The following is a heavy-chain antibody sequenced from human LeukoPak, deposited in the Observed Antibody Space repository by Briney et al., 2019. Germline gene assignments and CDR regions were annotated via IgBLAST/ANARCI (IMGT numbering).Heavy chain of an antibody. CDR2: INPNSGGT. D-gene: IGHD3-22*01. J-gene: IGHJ3*02. CDR3: ATVDYYDSSGYHAFDI. V-gene: IGHV1-2*02. CDR1: RYTFTGYY. Sequence: GASVKVSCKASRYTFTGYYMHWVRQAPGQGLEWMGWINPNSGGTNYAQKFQGRVTMTRDTSISTAYMELSRLRSDDTAVYYCATVDYYDSSGYHAFDIWGQGTMVTVSS.